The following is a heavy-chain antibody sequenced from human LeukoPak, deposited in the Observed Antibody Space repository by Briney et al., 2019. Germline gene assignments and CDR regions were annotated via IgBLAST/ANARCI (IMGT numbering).Heavy chain of an antibody. Sequence: GGSLRLSCAASGFTFSSYAMSWVRQAPGKGLEWVSAISGSGGSTYYADSVKGRLTISRDHSKYTLYLQMNSLRAEDTGVYYRARDAGYDYGDNYGMDVWGQGTTVTVSS. J-gene: IGHJ6*02. D-gene: IGHD4/OR15-4a*01. V-gene: IGHV3-23*01. CDR2: ISGSGGST. CDR1: GFTFSSYA. CDR3: ARDAGYDYGDNYGMDV.